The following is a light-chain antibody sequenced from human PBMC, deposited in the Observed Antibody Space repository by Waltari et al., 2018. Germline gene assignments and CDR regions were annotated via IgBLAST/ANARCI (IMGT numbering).Light chain of an antibody. CDR1: QSVSSYY. J-gene: IGKJ1*01. Sequence: ETVLTQSPGTLSLSPGERATLSCRASQSVSSYYIAWYQQKPGQAPRLLIYGASTRTTGIPDRFSGSGSGTDFTLTISRLEPEDFAVYYCQQYGSSPRTFGQGTKVEIK. CDR3: QQYGSSPRT. V-gene: IGKV3-20*01. CDR2: GAS.